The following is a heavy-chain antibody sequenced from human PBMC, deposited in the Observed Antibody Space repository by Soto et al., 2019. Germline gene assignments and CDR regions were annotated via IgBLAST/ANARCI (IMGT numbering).Heavy chain of an antibody. J-gene: IGHJ4*02. Sequence: PSETLSLTCTVSSGSISSSSSYWGWIRQPPGKGLEWIGSIYYSDNTYYNPSLKSRVTISIDSSKTQFSLKLNSVTTADTAVYYCGAQDYGAKAYYFDTWCQGTLLTVSS. CDR3: GAQDYGAKAYYFDT. CDR1: SGSISSSSSY. D-gene: IGHD4-17*01. CDR2: IYYSDNT. V-gene: IGHV4-39*01.